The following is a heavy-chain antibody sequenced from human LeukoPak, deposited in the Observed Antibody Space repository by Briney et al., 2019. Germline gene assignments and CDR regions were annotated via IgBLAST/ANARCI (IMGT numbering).Heavy chain of an antibody. Sequence: GGSLRLSCAASGFIFSDHYMTWIRQAPGKGLEWVSYIGSSGGTIYYADSAKSRFTISRDNAKNSLYLQMNSLRAEDTAVYYCARGSGSYYKFWFDPWGQGTLVTVSS. CDR2: IGSSGGTI. J-gene: IGHJ5*02. D-gene: IGHD1-26*01. CDR1: GFIFSDHY. V-gene: IGHV3-11*01. CDR3: ARGSGSYYKFWFDP.